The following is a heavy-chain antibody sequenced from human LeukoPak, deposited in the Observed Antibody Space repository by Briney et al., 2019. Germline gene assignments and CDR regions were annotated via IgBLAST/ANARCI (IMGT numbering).Heavy chain of an antibody. D-gene: IGHD2-8*01. CDR3: AKCSLYCTNGVCYTIARPYYYYYGMDV. Sequence: GGSLRLSCAASGFTFSSYAMSWVRQAPGKGLEWVSAISGSGGSTYYADSVKGRFTISRDNSKNTLYLQMNSLRAEDKAVYYCAKCSLYCTNGVCYTIARPYYYYYGMDVWGQGTTVTVSS. CDR2: ISGSGGST. J-gene: IGHJ6*02. CDR1: GFTFSSYA. V-gene: IGHV3-23*01.